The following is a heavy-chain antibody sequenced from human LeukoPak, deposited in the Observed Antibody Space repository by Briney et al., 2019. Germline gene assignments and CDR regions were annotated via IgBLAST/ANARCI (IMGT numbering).Heavy chain of an antibody. CDR2: IGDTDLST. J-gene: IGHJ4*02. CDR1: GFTFSINA. V-gene: IGHV3-23*01. Sequence: PGGSLRLSCAASGFTFSINAMSCVRQAPGKGLEWVSTIGDTDLSTHYADSVKGRFTISRDNSKNTLYLQMNSLRAEDTAVYYCAKDQAPTVGATDFWGQGTLVTVSS. D-gene: IGHD1-26*01. CDR3: AKDQAPTVGATDF.